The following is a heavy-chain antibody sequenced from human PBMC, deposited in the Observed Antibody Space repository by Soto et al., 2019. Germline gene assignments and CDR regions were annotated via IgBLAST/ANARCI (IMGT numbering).Heavy chain of an antibody. Sequence: QVQLQESGPGLVKPSETLSLTCTVSGGSISSYYWSWIRQPPGKGLEWIGYIYYSGSTNYNPSLKGRVTISVDTSKRQFSLKLGSVTAADTAVYYCARDRWGEDDSGSYSLDYWGQGTLVTVSS. V-gene: IGHV4-59*12. CDR3: ARDRWGEDDSGSYSLDY. D-gene: IGHD3-10*01. J-gene: IGHJ4*02. CDR2: IYYSGST. CDR1: GGSISSYY.